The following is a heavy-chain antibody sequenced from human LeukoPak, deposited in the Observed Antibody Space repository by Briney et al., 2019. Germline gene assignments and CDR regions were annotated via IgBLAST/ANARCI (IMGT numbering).Heavy chain of an antibody. CDR2: ISSSGSTI. CDR1: GFTFSSYE. D-gene: IGHD3-16*02. Sequence: GGSLRLSCAASGFTFSSYEMNWVRQAPGKGLEWVSYISSSGSTIYYADSVKGRFTISRDNAKNSLYLQMNSLRAEDTAVYYCARDLHDYVWGSYRYFVDWGQGTLVTVSS. V-gene: IGHV3-48*03. J-gene: IGHJ4*02. CDR3: ARDLHDYVWGSYRYFVD.